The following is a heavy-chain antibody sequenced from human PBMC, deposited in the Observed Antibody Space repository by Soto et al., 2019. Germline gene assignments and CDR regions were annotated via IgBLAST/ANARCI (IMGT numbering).Heavy chain of an antibody. CDR3: ARDLSRGSNWYYYMDV. Sequence: EVQLVESGGGLVQPGGSLRLSCATSGFILSDCAMNWVRQAPGKGLEWVSYISSSSSVIDYADSVKGRFTVSRDNARNSLDLQMNSLRAEDTAVYYCARDLSRGSNWYYYMDVWGKGTTVTVSS. CDR1: GFILSDCA. J-gene: IGHJ6*03. CDR2: ISSSSSVI. D-gene: IGHD7-27*01. V-gene: IGHV3-48*01.